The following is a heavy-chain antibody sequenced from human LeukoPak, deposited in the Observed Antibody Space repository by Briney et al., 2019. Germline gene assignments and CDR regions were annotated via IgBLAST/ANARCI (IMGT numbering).Heavy chain of an antibody. D-gene: IGHD6-13*01. Sequence: KTSQTLSLTCTVSGGSISSGSYYWSWIRQPPGKGLEWIGYNSGSTNYNPSLKSRVTISVDTSKNQFSLKLSSVTAADTAVYYCARVGPSPRGENQKKIIAAAGPSEYYFDYWGQGTLVTVSS. CDR3: ARVGPSPRGENQKKIIAAAGPSEYYFDY. CDR2: NSGST. J-gene: IGHJ4*02. V-gene: IGHV4-61*01. CDR1: GGSISSGSYY.